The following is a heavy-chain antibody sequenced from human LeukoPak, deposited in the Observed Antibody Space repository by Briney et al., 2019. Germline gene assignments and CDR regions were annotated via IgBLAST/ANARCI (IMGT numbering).Heavy chain of an antibody. Sequence: SQTLSLTCTVSGGSISSGSYYWSWIRQPAGKGLEWIGRIYTSGSTSYNPSLKSRVTISVDTSKNQFSLKPSSVTAADTAVYYCASGDSSGYYDYWGQGTLVTVSS. V-gene: IGHV4-61*02. CDR1: GGSISSGSYY. D-gene: IGHD3-22*01. J-gene: IGHJ4*02. CDR3: ASGDSSGYYDY. CDR2: IYTSGST.